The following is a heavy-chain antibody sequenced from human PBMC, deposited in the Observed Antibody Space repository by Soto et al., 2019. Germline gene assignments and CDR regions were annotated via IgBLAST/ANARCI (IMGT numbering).Heavy chain of an antibody. CDR2: MNPNSGNT. V-gene: IGHV1-8*01. CDR3: ARLHLGELSLVALQGDAAFDI. Sequence: ASVKVSCKASGYTFTSYDINWVRQATGQGLEWMGWMNPNSGNTGYAQKFQGRVTMTRNTSISTAYMELSSLRSEDTAVYYCARLHLGELSLVALQGDAAFDIWGQGTMVTVSS. D-gene: IGHD3-16*02. CDR1: GYTFTSYD. J-gene: IGHJ3*02.